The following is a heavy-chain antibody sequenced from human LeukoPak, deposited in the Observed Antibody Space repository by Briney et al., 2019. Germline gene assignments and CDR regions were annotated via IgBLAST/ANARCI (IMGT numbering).Heavy chain of an antibody. J-gene: IGHJ6*03. CDR2: TYYSGST. Sequence: PSETLSLTCTVSGGSISSGGYYWSWIRQHPGKGLEWIGYTYYSGSTYYNPSLKSRVTISVDTSKNQFSLKLSSVTAADTAVYYCARARTQNVASLKYYYYYYMDVSGKGTTVTVSS. CDR1: GGSISSGGYY. CDR3: ARARTQNVASLKYYYYYYMDV. D-gene: IGHD1-14*01. V-gene: IGHV4-31*03.